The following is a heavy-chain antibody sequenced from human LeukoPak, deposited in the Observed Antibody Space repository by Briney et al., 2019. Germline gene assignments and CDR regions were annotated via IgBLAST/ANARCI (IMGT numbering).Heavy chain of an antibody. CDR3: ARSLFRRVYRSPFDY. CDR1: GYSFTSYW. J-gene: IGHJ4*02. CDR2: IYPGDSDT. D-gene: IGHD2-21*01. Sequence: GESLKISCKGSGYSFTSYWIGWVRQMPGKGLEWMGIIYPGDSDTRYSPSFQGQVTISADKSISTAYLQWSSLKASDTAMYYCARSLFRRVYRSPFDYWGQGTLVTVSS. V-gene: IGHV5-51*01.